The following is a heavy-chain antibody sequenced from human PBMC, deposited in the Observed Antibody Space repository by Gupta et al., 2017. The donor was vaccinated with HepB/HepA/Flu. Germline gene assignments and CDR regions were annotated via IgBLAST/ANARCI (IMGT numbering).Heavy chain of an antibody. CDR1: GGSISSDDYY. V-gene: IGHV4-30-4*01. J-gene: IGHJ5*02. CDR3: TRGFSMTPNDA. Sequence: QVQLQESGPGLVKPSQPLSLTCTVSGGSISSDDYYWNWIRQPPGKGLEWIGYIYYSGSTYYNPSLKSRVTISVDPSKNQFSLKLSSVTAADTAVYYCTRGFSMTPNDAWGPGTLVTVSS. CDR2: IYYSGST.